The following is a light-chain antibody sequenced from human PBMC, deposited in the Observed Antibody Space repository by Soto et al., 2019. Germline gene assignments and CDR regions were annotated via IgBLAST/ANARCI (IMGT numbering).Light chain of an antibody. CDR1: ESVSSNQ. J-gene: IGKJ5*01. CDR3: QQYGSSPIT. V-gene: IGKV3D-20*01. CDR2: DAS. Sequence: VVLTQSPATLSLSPGERAALSCGASESVSSNQLAWYQQKPGLAPRLLIYDASSRASGIPERFSGSGSGTGFSLTISSLEPEDSAVYYCQQYGSSPITFGQATRL.